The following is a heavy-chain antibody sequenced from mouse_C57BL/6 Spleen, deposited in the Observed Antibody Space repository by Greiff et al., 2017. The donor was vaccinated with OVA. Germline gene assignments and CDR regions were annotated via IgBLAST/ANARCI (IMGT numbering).Heavy chain of an antibody. CDR1: GYSITSGYY. V-gene: IGHV3-6*01. CDR2: ISYDGSN. D-gene: IGHD2-4*01. Sequence: ESGPGLVKPSQSLSLTCSVTGYSITSGYYWNWIRQFPGNKLEWMGYISYDGSNNYNPSLKNRISITRDTSKNQFFLKLNSVTTEDTATYYCARDTYDYGGFAYWGQGTLVTVSA. J-gene: IGHJ3*01. CDR3: ARDTYDYGGFAY.